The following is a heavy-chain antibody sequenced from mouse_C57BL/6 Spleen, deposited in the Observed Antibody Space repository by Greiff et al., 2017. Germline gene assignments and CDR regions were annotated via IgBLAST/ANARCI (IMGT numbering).Heavy chain of an antibody. CDR3: ARGCRGQDY. V-gene: IGHV1-76*01. J-gene: IGHJ2*01. CDR2: IYPGSGNT. Sequence: QVQLQQSGAELVRPGASVKLSCKASGYTFTDYYINWVKQRPGQGLEWIARIYPGSGNTYYNEKVKCKATLTAEKSSITAYMQLSSLTSEDSAVSFCARGCRGQDYWGQGTTLTVSS. D-gene: IGHD3-3*01. CDR1: GYTFTDYY.